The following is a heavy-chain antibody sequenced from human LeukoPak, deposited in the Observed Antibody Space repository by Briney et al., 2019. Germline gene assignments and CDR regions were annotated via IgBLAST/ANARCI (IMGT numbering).Heavy chain of an antibody. J-gene: IGHJ5*02. CDR3: ATVGWPTPWFDP. V-gene: IGHV1-24*01. CDR2: FDPEDGET. Sequence: GASVKVSCKVSGYTLPELSMHWVRQAPGKGLEWMGGFDPEDGETIYAQKFQGRVTMTEDTSTDTAYMELSSLRSEGTAVYYCATVGWPTPWFDPWGQGTLVTVSS. CDR1: GYTLPELS.